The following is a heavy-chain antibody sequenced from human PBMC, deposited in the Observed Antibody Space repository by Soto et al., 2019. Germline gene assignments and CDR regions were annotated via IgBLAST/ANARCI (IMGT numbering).Heavy chain of an antibody. J-gene: IGHJ6*02. D-gene: IGHD6-6*01. CDR3: ARDRGSSSHYYYGMDV. CDR2: IYYSGST. CDR1: GGSISSGDYY. Sequence: QVQLQESGPGLVKPSQTLSLTCTVSGGSISSGDYYWSWIRQPPGKGLEWIGYIYYSGSTYYNPSLKGRVTISVDTSKNQFSLKLSSVTAADTAVYYCARDRGSSSHYYYGMDVWGQGTTVTVSS. V-gene: IGHV4-30-4*01.